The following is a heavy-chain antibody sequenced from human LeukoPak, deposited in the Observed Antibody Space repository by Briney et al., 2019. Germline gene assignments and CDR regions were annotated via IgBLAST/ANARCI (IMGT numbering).Heavy chain of an antibody. D-gene: IGHD4-17*01. CDR2: ISYSGGDYT. CDR3: ARAADDYGDYTHWFDP. J-gene: IGHJ5*02. Sequence: GGSLRLSCAASGFTFSNYAMNWVRQAPGKGLEWVSSISYSGGDYTYYADSVKGRFTISRDNSKNTLYLQMNSLRAEDTAVYYCARAADDYGDYTHWFDPWGQGTLVTVSS. V-gene: IGHV3-23*01. CDR1: GFTFSNYA.